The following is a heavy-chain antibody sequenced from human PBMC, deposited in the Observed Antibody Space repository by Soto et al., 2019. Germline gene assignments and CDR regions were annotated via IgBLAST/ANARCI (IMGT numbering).Heavy chain of an antibody. J-gene: IGHJ6*02. Sequence: PGGSLRLSCAASGFTFSSYWMSWVRQAPGKGLEWVANIKQDGSEKYYVDSVKDRFTISRDNAKNSLYLQMNSLRAEDTAVYYCARESIGYCSGGSCYWYYYYGMDVWGQGTTVTVSS. CDR3: ARESIGYCSGGSCYWYYYYGMDV. V-gene: IGHV3-7*01. CDR2: IKQDGSEK. CDR1: GFTFSSYW. D-gene: IGHD2-15*01.